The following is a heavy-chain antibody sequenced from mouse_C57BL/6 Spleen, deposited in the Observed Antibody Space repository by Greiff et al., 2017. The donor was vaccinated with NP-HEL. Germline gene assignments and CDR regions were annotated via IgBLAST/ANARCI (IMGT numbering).Heavy chain of an antibody. Sequence: EVQLQQSGAELVRPGASVKLSCTASGFNITDDYMHWVKQRPEQGLEWIGWIDPENGDTEYASKFQGKATITADTSSNTAYLQLSSLTSEDTAVYYCTTPYGGDAMDYWGQGTSVTVSS. CDR3: TTPYGGDAMDY. CDR1: GFNITDDY. D-gene: IGHD1-1*01. V-gene: IGHV14-4*01. J-gene: IGHJ4*01. CDR2: IDPENGDT.